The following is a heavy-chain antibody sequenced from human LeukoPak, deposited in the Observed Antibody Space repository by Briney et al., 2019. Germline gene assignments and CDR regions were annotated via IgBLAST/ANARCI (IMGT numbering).Heavy chain of an antibody. D-gene: IGHD1-26*01. CDR3: ARGGSYSPYYYYYYMDV. CDR1: GGSSSGYY. J-gene: IGHJ6*03. CDR2: IYYSGST. V-gene: IGHV4-59*01. Sequence: KASETLSLTCAVYGGSSSGYYWSWIRQPPGKGLEWIGYIYYSGSTNYNPSLKSRVTISVDTSKNQFSLKLSSVTAADTAVYYCARGGSYSPYYYYYYMDVWGKGTTVTISS.